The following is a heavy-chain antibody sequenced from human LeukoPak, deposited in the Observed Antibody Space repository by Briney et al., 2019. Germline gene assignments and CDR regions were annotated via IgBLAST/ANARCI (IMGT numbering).Heavy chain of an antibody. D-gene: IGHD3-22*01. Sequence: PGGSLRLSCAASGFTISTYSINWVRQAPGKGLEWVSSISGSSSITYYADSVKGRFTISRDNAENSVYLQMNSLRDEDTAMYYCARAPMSYDSSGFGGAFDIWGQGTMVTVSS. J-gene: IGHJ3*02. CDR1: GFTISTYS. CDR3: ARAPMSYDSSGFGGAFDI. CDR2: ISGSSSIT. V-gene: IGHV3-48*02.